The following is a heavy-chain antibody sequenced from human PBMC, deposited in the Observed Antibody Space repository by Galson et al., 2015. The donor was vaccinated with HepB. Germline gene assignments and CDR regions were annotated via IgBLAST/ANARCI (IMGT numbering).Heavy chain of an antibody. Sequence: SLRLSCAASGFIFSSYGMSWVRQAPGKGLEWVSAISAGDDSTYYADSVKGRFTISRDISKSTLYLQMNSLRADDTAVYYCAKLSGLPHYDYVWGTYRYTGYYFDYWGQGTLVTVPS. CDR3: AKLSGLPHYDYVWGTYRYTGYYFDY. D-gene: IGHD3-16*02. V-gene: IGHV3-23*01. J-gene: IGHJ4*02. CDR1: GFIFSSYG. CDR2: ISAGDDST.